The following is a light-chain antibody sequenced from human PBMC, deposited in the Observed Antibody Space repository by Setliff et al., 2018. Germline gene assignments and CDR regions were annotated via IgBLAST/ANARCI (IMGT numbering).Light chain of an antibody. CDR2: DVT. CDR3: ASYAGANTYVV. CDR1: SSDIGAYNY. J-gene: IGLJ2*01. V-gene: IGLV2-14*03. Sequence: SALAQPASVSGSPGQSITISCTGASSDIGAYNYVSWYQQYPRQAPKLIIYDVTKRPSGVSYRFSGFKSGNTASLTVSGLQAGDEADYFCASYAGANTYVVFGGGTK.